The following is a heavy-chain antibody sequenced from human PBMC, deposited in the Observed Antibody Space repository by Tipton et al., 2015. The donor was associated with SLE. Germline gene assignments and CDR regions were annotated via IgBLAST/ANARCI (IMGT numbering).Heavy chain of an antibody. D-gene: IGHD1-1*01. V-gene: IGHV4-38-2*02. CDR3: ATGHFDF. J-gene: IGHJ5*01. CDR1: LYSIGSGFY. CDR2: MHHNGST. Sequence: TLSLTCTVSLYSIGSGFYWDWVRQAPGNGLEWVATMHHNGSTYYNPFLRSRVAVSMDTSRNQFSLRLMSVTAADTAVYYCATGHFDFWGQGRLVTVSS.